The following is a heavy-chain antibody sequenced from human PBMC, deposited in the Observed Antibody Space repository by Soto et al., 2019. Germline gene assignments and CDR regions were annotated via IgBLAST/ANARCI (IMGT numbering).Heavy chain of an antibody. CDR1: GYTLTELS. CDR2: FDPEDGET. V-gene: IGHV1-24*01. CDR3: ATFTGYYGYYYYGMDV. J-gene: IGHJ6*02. D-gene: IGHD3-9*01. Sequence: ASVKVSCKVSGYTLTELSIHWVRQAPGKGLEWMGGFDPEDGETIYAQKFQGRVTMTEDTSTDTAYMELSSLRSEDTAVYYCATFTGYYGYYYYGMDVWGQGTTVTVSS.